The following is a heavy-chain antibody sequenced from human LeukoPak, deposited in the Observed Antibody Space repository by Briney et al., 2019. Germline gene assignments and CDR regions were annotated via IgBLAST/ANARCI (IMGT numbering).Heavy chain of an antibody. Sequence: GGSLRLSCAASGSTFDDYAMHWVRQAPGKGLEWVSGISWNSGSIGYADSVKGRFTISRDNAKNSLYLQMNSLRAEDTALYYCAKEGRVAVAGTNYYYYGMDVWGQGTTVTVSS. CDR1: GSTFDDYA. J-gene: IGHJ6*02. V-gene: IGHV3-9*01. D-gene: IGHD6-19*01. CDR2: ISWNSGSI. CDR3: AKEGRVAVAGTNYYYYGMDV.